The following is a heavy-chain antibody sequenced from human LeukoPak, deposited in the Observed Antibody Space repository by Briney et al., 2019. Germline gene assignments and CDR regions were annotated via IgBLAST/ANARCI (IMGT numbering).Heavy chain of an antibody. CDR1: GLTFSNYG. CDR3: AKGGSNNWSFDN. CDR2: IRYDGRNK. D-gene: IGHD1-1*01. J-gene: IGHJ4*02. V-gene: IGHV3-30*02. Sequence: PGGSLRLSCAAAGLTFSNYGMHWVHQAPGKGLQWVAYIRYDGRNKYSADSVKGRFTIYRDNSKSTLYLQMNSLRPEDTAVYYCAKGGSNNWSFDNWGQGTLVTVSS.